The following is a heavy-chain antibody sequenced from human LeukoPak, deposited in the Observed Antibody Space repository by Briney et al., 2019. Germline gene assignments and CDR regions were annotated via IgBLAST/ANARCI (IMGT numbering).Heavy chain of an antibody. CDR1: GYTLTELS. D-gene: IGHD2-15*01. CDR2: FDPEDGET. V-gene: IGHV1-24*01. J-gene: IGHJ4*02. Sequence: ASVKGSCKVSGYTLTELSMHWVRQAPGKGLEWMGGFDPEDGETIYAQKFQGRVTMTEDTSTDTAYMELSSLRSEDTAVYYCATAPLKYCSGGSCADYFDYWGQGTLVTVSS. CDR3: ATAPLKYCSGGSCADYFDY.